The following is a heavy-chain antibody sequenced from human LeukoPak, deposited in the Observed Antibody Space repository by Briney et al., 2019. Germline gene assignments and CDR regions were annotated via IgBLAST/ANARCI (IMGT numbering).Heavy chain of an antibody. CDR3: ARTTYYYDISGYSYYFDD. CDR2: IYYSGST. V-gene: IGHV4-59*01. Sequence: SETLSLTCTVSGGSICSYYWSWIRQPPGKGLEWIGYIYYSGSTNYNPSLKSRVTISVDTSKNQFSLKLSSVTAADTAVYHCARTTYYYDISGYSYYFDDWGQGTLVTVSS. J-gene: IGHJ4*02. D-gene: IGHD3-22*01. CDR1: GGSICSYY.